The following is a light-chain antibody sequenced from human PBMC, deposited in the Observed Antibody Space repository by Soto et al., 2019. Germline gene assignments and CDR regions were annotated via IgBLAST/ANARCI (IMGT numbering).Light chain of an antibody. CDR1: QNVGSK. Sequence: EIVMTQSPATLSVSPGERATLSCRASQNVGSKLAWYQHKPRQAPRFLIYGASTRATGIPARCSGSGSETEFTLTISSLQDADSAVYFCQQYNNWPPWTFGQGTKVDI. V-gene: IGKV3-15*01. CDR3: QQYNNWPPWT. J-gene: IGKJ1*01. CDR2: GAS.